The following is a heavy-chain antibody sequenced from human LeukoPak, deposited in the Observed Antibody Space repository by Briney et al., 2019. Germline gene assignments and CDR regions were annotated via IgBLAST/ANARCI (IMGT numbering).Heavy chain of an antibody. D-gene: IGHD3-9*01. CDR1: GGSISSGGYY. J-gene: IGHJ6*02. CDR2: IYYSGST. Sequence: SETLSPTCTVSGGSISSGGYYWSWIRQHPGKGLEWIGYIYYSGSTYYNPSLKSRVTISVDTSKNQFSLKLSSVTAADTAVYYCARDPYDTLGNYGMDVWGQGTTVTVSS. V-gene: IGHV4-31*03. CDR3: ARDPYDTLGNYGMDV.